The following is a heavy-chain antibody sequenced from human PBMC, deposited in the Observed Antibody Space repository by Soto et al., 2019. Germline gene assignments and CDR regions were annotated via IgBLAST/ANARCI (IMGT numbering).Heavy chain of an antibody. J-gene: IGHJ6*02. V-gene: IGHV4-30-4*01. CDR2: IQYSGTT. Sequence: QAQLQESGPGLVKPSQTLSLTCTVSGGSISSDNYYWNLIRQPPGKGLEWIGYIQYSGTTYYNPSLKSRVTISVATSKNQFSLKLRSVTAADTAVYYCVRENIWFGELIYYYGKDVWGQGTTVTVSS. CDR3: VRENIWFGELIYYYGKDV. CDR1: GGSISSDNYY. D-gene: IGHD3-10*01.